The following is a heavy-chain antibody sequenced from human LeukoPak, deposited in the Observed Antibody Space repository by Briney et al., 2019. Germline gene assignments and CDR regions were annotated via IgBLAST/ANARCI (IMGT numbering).Heavy chain of an antibody. CDR3: ARDDIRSGVLASAGVRY. CDR1: GFTFSSYW. J-gene: IGHJ4*02. Sequence: PGGSLRLSCAASGFTFSSYWMSWVRQAPGKGLEWVANIKQDGSEKYYVDSVKGRFTISRDNAKNSLYLQMNSLRPEDTAVYYCARDDIRSGVLASAGVRYWGQGTLVTVSS. D-gene: IGHD3-10*01. V-gene: IGHV3-7*01. CDR2: IKQDGSEK.